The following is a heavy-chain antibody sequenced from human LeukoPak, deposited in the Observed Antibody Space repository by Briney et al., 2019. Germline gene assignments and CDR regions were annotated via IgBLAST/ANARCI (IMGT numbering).Heavy chain of an antibody. CDR1: GGSMSSYY. D-gene: IGHD5-24*01. V-gene: IGHV4-59*08. Sequence: SETLSLTCTVSGGSMSSYYWSWIRQPPGKGLEWIGYIYYSGSTKYNPSPKSRVTISVDTSKNQFSLKLSSVTAADTAVYYCARGARAGYNLEPFDYWGQGTLVTVSS. J-gene: IGHJ4*02. CDR2: IYYSGST. CDR3: ARGARAGYNLEPFDY.